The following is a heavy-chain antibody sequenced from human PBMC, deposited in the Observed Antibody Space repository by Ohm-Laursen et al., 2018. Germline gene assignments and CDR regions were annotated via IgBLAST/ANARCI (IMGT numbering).Heavy chain of an antibody. CDR2: ISGSGGST. CDR3: AKGPEHINWNYGDY. V-gene: IGHV3-23*01. Sequence: SLRLSCTAPGFTFDDYAMSWVRQAPGKGLEWVSAISGSGGSTYYADSVKGRFTISRDNSKNTLYLQMNSLRAEDTAVYYCAKGPEHINWNYGDYWGQGTLVTVSS. D-gene: IGHD1-7*01. J-gene: IGHJ4*02. CDR1: GFTFDDYA.